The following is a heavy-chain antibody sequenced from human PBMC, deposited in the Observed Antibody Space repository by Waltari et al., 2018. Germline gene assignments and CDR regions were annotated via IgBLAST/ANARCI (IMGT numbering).Heavy chain of an antibody. CDR3: TTDVAFGILLIPY. V-gene: IGHV3-15*01. Sequence: EVQLVESGGGLVKPGGSLRLSCGATGLIFSSSWINWVRQAPGKGLEWVGRVKSKTDGGTTDYAAPVKGRFTISRDDSKNTLYLQMNSLKTEDTAVYYCTTDVAFGILLIPYWGQGTRVTVSS. CDR1: GLIFSSSW. D-gene: IGHD3-16*01. J-gene: IGHJ4*02. CDR2: VKSKTDGGTT.